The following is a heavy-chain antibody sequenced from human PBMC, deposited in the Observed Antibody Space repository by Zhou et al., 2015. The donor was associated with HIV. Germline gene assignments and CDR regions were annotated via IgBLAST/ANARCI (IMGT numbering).Heavy chain of an antibody. CDR1: GGTFSSYA. J-gene: IGHJ6*03. D-gene: IGHD3-10*01. CDR2: IIPIFGTA. CDR3: ARCRLLWFREFYYYYMDV. Sequence: QVQLVQSGAEVKKPGSSVKVSCKASGGTFSSYAISWVRQAPGQGLEWMGGIIPIFGTANYAQKFQGRVTITADESTSTAYMELSSLRSEDTAVYYCARCRLLWFREFYYYYMDVWGKGTTVTVSS. V-gene: IGHV1-69*01.